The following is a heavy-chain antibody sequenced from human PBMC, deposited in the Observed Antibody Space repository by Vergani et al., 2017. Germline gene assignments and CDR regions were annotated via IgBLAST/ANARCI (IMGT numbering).Heavy chain of an antibody. D-gene: IGHD3-3*01. CDR2: IYTSGST. J-gene: IGHJ2*01. V-gene: IGHV4-61*02. Sequence: QVQLQESGPGLVKPSQTLSLTCTVSGGSISSGSYYWSWIRQPAGKGLEWIGRIYTSGSTNYNPSLKSRVTISVDTSKNQFSLKLSSVTAADTAVYYCARGTHYDFSSGYQWYFDLWGRGTLVTVSS. CDR3: ARGTHYDFSSGYQWYFDL. CDR1: GGSISSGSYY.